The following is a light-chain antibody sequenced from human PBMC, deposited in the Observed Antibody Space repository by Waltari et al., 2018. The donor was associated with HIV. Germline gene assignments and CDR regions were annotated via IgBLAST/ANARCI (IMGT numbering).Light chain of an antibody. CDR1: SSDVGGYNY. CDR3: CSYAGSSTPNWV. J-gene: IGLJ3*02. V-gene: IGLV2-23*02. CDR2: DVS. Sequence: QSALTQPASVSGSPGQSITISCTGTSSDVGGYNYVSWYQQHPGKAPKLMIYDVSKRPSGASNRFSGSKSGNTASLTFSGLQAEDEADYYCCSYAGSSTPNWVFGGGTKLTVL.